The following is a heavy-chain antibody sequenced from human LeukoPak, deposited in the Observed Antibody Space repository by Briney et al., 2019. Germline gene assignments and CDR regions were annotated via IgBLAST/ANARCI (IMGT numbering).Heavy chain of an antibody. D-gene: IGHD1-26*01. V-gene: IGHV3-53*01. Sequence: GSLRLSCAASGFTVSSNYMSWVRQAPGKGLEWVSVIYSGGSTYYADSVKGRFTISRDNSKNPLYLQMNSLRAEDTAVYYCARGRWELLSYYFDYWGQGTLVTVSS. CDR3: ARGRWELLSYYFDY. CDR1: GFTVSSNY. CDR2: IYSGGST. J-gene: IGHJ4*02.